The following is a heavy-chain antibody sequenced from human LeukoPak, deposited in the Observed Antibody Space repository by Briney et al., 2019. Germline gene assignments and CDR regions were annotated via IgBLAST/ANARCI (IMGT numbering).Heavy chain of an antibody. D-gene: IGHD1-14*01. CDR1: GFTVSSNY. CDR2: IYSGGVT. Sequence: GGSLRLSCAASGFTVSSNYMSWVRQAPGKGLEWVSVIYSGGVTYYADSVKGRFTISRDNSRNTLYLQMNSLRAEDTAVYYCAKGVGMNTAMEVWGQGTTVTVSS. J-gene: IGHJ6*02. V-gene: IGHV3-53*01. CDR3: AKGVGMNTAMEV.